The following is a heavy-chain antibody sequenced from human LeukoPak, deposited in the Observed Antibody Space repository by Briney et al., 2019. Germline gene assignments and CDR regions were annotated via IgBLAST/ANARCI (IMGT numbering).Heavy chain of an antibody. D-gene: IGHD5-12*01. V-gene: IGHV3-66*01. Sequence: GGSLRLSCAASEFSVGSNYMSWVRQAPGKGLEWVSLIYSGGSTNYADSVKGRFTISRDSSKNTLYLQMNSLRAEDTAVYYCAREPSGYHNIGGQGTLVTVSS. CDR1: EFSVGSNY. CDR2: IYSGGST. J-gene: IGHJ4*02. CDR3: AREPSGYHNI.